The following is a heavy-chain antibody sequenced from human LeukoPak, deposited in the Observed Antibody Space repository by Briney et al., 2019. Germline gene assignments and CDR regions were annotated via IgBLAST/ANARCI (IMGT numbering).Heavy chain of an antibody. Sequence: GGSLRLSCAASGFTFSSYDMHWVRQATGKGLEWVSAIGTAGDTYYPGSVKGRFTISRENAKNSLYLQMNSLRAGDTAVYYCARSTYSSGWEVSFDYWGQGTLVTVSS. CDR2: IGTAGDT. J-gene: IGHJ4*02. V-gene: IGHV3-13*01. D-gene: IGHD6-19*01. CDR1: GFTFSSYD. CDR3: ARSTYSSGWEVSFDY.